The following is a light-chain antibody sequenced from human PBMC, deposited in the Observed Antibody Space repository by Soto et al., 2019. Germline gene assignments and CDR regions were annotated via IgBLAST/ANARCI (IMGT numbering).Light chain of an antibody. CDR1: QSLNSNY. CDR2: DTF. J-gene: IGKJ1*01. Sequence: EIVLTQSPGTLSLSPGERATLSCRASQSLNSNYLAWHQQKPGQAPRLLIYDTFSRATGIPDRFSGSGSGTDFTLTISRLEPEDFAVYFCQQYGTTSATFGQGAKVDIK. V-gene: IGKV3-20*01. CDR3: QQYGTTSAT.